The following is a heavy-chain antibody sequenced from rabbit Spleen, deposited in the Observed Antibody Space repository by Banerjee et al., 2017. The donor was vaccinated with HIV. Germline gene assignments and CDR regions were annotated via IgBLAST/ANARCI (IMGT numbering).Heavy chain of an antibody. CDR1: GFSLTSSYD. V-gene: IGHV1S45*01. J-gene: IGHJ4*01. CDR3: ATYVDYDGDFDL. CDR2: IYTGNDKT. Sequence: QEQLVESGGGLVKPGGTLTLTCTASGFSLTSSYDMCWVRQAPGKGLEWVGCIYTGNDKTYYASWAKGRFTISKTSSTTVTLQMTSLTAADTATYFCATYVDYDGDFDLWGPGTLVTVS. D-gene: IGHD2-1*01.